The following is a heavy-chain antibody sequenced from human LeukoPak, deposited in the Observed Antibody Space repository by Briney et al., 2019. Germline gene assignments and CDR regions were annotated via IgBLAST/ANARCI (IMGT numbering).Heavy chain of an antibody. CDR1: GYSISSGYY. Sequence: SETLSLTCVVSGYSISSGYYWGWIRQPPGKGLEWIGSIYHSGSTYYNPSLKSRVTLSVDTSKNQFSLKLSSVTAADMAVYYCARIGGYLDYWGQGTLVTVSS. J-gene: IGHJ4*02. CDR3: ARIGGYLDY. V-gene: IGHV4-38-2*01. CDR2: IYHSGST. D-gene: IGHD3-16*01.